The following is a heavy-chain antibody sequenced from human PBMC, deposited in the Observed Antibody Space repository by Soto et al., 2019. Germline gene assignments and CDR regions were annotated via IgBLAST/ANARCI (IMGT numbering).Heavy chain of an antibody. D-gene: IGHD5-18*01. CDR3: AKCINSYGYTPYYYYYGMDV. CDR1: GFTFSSYG. V-gene: IGHV3-30*18. Sequence: GGSLRLSCAASGFTFSSYGMHWVRQAPGKGLEWVAVISYDGSNKYYADSVKGRFTISRDNSKNTLYLQMNSLRAEDTAVYYCAKCINSYGYTPYYYYYGMDVWGQGTTVTVSS. CDR2: ISYDGSNK. J-gene: IGHJ6*02.